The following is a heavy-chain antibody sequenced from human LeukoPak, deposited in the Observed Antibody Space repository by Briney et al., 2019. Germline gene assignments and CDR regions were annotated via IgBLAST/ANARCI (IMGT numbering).Heavy chain of an antibody. CDR1: GFIFGDYA. J-gene: IGHJ6*03. CDR2: IRSKTYGGAI. CDR3: ARDQLGGDPDDYYYYYMDV. V-gene: IGHV3-49*03. Sequence: GGSLRLSCTTSGFIFGDYAMSWFRQAPGKGLEWVGFIRSKTYGGAIEYAASVRGRFTISRDDSKSIAYLQMNSLKTEDTAVYYCARDQLGGDPDDYYYYYMDVWGKGTTVIVSS. D-gene: IGHD4-17*01.